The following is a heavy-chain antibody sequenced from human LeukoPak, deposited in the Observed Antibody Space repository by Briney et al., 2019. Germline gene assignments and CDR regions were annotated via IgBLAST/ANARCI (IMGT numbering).Heavy chain of an antibody. J-gene: IGHJ4*02. CDR3: ARDAPFGPSSPARV. Sequence: SVKVSCKASGGTFTSYAISWVRQAPGQGLEWRGGIIPIFGTANYAQKFQGRVTITADESTSTAYMELSSLRSEDTAVYYCARDAPFGPSSPARVWGQGTLVTVSS. V-gene: IGHV1-69*01. D-gene: IGHD6-13*01. CDR1: GGTFTSYA. CDR2: IIPIFGTA.